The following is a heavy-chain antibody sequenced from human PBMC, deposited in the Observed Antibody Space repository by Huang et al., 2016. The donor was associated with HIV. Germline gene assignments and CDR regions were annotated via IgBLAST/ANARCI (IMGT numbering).Heavy chain of an antibody. CDR1: GGTFSSFG. D-gene: IGHD3-22*01. J-gene: IGHJ3*02. Sequence: QVQLVQSGAEVKKSGSSVKVSCKVSGGTFSSFGITWVRQAPGQGLAWMGGIIPILGTVAYAQKFQGRVTITADEFTSTAHMELSRLRSGDTAVYYCALEFEYSSSDYAFDIWGQGTMITVSS. CDR2: IIPILGTV. V-gene: IGHV1-69*01. CDR3: ALEFEYSSSDYAFDI.